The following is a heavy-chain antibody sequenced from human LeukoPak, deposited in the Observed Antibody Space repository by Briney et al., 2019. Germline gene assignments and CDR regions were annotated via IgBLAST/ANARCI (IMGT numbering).Heavy chain of an antibody. V-gene: IGHV1-2*02. D-gene: IGHD4-17*01. CDR3: AGGNYGDDDAFDI. CDR2: INPNSGGT. CDR1: GYTFTSYY. J-gene: IGHJ3*02. Sequence: ASVKVSCKASGYTFTSYYMHWVRQAPGQGLEWMGWINPNSGGTNYAQKFQGRVTMTRDTSISTAYMELSRLRSDDTAVYYCAGGNYGDDDAFDIWGQGTMVTVSS.